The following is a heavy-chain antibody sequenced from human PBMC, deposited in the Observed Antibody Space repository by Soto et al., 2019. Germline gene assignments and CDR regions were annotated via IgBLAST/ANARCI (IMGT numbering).Heavy chain of an antibody. CDR3: ASSPGLYGDYVTGIDYFDY. CDR1: GGSISSGGYY. V-gene: IGHV4-31*03. D-gene: IGHD4-17*01. CDR2: IYYSGST. Sequence: SETLSLTCTVSGGSISSGGYYWSWIRQHPGKGLEWIGYIYYSGSTYYNPSLKSRVTISVDTSKNQFSLKLSSVTAADTAVYYCASSPGLYGDYVTGIDYFDYWGQGTLVTVSS. J-gene: IGHJ4*02.